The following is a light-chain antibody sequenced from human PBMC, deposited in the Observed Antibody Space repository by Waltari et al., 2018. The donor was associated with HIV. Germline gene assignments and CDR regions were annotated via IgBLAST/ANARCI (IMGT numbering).Light chain of an antibody. J-gene: IGLJ2*01. Sequence: SSVLTQPPSVSVAPGQTPRIACGGHNIGSISVHWDQQTTGQVPVLVVDNDDDRPSGIPERFSGSNSGNTATLTISRVEAGDEADYYCQVWDNSRDHLVFGGGTKLTVL. V-gene: IGLV3-21*02. CDR3: QVWDNSRDHLV. CDR2: NDD. CDR1: NIGSIS.